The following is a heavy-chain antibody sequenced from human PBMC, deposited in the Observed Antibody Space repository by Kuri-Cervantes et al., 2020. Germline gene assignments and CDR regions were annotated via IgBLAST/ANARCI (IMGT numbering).Heavy chain of an antibody. Sequence: GESLKISCAASGFTFSTYAMSWVRQAPGKVLEWVSSIGIRDSGICGYTYYEHSVKGRFTISRDNSKNTLYLQMNSLRAEDTAIYYCARYYSDFWSGYYSWGQGTLVTVSS. D-gene: IGHD3-3*01. CDR1: GFTFSTYA. J-gene: IGHJ5*02. V-gene: IGHV3-23*01. CDR2: IGIRDSGICGYT. CDR3: ARYYSDFWSGYYS.